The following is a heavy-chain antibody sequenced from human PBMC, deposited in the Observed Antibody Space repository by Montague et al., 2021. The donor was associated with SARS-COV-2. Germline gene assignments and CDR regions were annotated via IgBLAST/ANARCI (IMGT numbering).Heavy chain of an antibody. CDR2: LYYGGSI. CDR1: GASVRSGNSY. D-gene: IGHD2/OR15-2a*01. V-gene: IGHV4-61*03. J-gene: IGHJ3*02. Sequence: SETLSLTCTVSGASVRSGNSYWNWIRQPPGKGLEWIGYLYYGGSINYNPSLKSRVTISVDTSKNDFSLKLSSVTAADTAVYFCARAYYGVNDAFDIWGHGIMVTVSS. CDR3: ARAYYGVNDAFDI.